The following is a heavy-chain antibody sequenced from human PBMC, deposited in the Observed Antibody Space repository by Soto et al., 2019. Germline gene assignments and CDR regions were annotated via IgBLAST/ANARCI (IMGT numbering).Heavy chain of an antibody. CDR1: GFTFISYA. D-gene: IGHD3-10*01. V-gene: IGHV3-30-3*01. Sequence: QVQLVESGGGVVQPGRSLRLSCAASGFTFISYAMHWVRQDPGKWLEWVAVISFDGSTEYYADSVKVRFTISRDNSNNTVYLQMNSLRSEDTAVYYWARSRHGSGSYTHFYYGLDVWGQGTTVTVSS. CDR3: ARSRHGSGSYTHFYYGLDV. J-gene: IGHJ6*02. CDR2: ISFDGSTE.